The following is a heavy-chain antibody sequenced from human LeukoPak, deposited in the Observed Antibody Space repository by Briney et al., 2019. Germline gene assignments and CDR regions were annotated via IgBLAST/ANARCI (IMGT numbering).Heavy chain of an antibody. CDR2: ISAYNGNT. V-gene: IGHV1-18*01. D-gene: IGHD2-15*01. CDR3: ARDRGYCSGGSCSAFDY. Sequence: PGASVKFSCKASGSPFTSYGISWVRQAPGQGLEWMGWISAYNGNTNYAKKLQGGVTMTTDTSTSTAYMELRSLRSDDTAVYYCARDRGYCSGGSCSAFDYWGQGTLVTVSS. J-gene: IGHJ4*02. CDR1: GSPFTSYG.